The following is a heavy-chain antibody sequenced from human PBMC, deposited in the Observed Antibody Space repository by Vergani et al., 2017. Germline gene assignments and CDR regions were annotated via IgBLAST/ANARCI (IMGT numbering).Heavy chain of an antibody. CDR2: IYPADSDT. CDR1: DYSFGNYW. V-gene: IGHV5-51*01. Sequence: EVELVQSGPEMRKPGESLKISCKGSDYSFGNYWIGWVRQMPGKGLEWMGIIYPADSDTRYSPSFQGQVTISADKSISTAFLQGDSLKASDTALYYCARHTTYTDSWGQGTLVTVSS. J-gene: IGHJ4*02. CDR3: ARHTTYTDS. D-gene: IGHD1-1*01.